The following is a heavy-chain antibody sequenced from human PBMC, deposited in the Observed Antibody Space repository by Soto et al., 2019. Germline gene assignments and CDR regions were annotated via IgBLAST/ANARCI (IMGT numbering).Heavy chain of an antibody. CDR1: GYTFISHG. D-gene: IGHD2-15*01. Sequence: QVQLVQSGVEVKNPGASVKVSCKASGYTFISHGISWVRPAPGQGLEWLGWISGKNGNTNYAQTLQGRVTLTTDTSTSTAYMEPRSLRSDDTAVYYCARVSSSIVVVPDYGMDVWGQGTTVTVSS. J-gene: IGHJ6*02. CDR2: ISGKNGNT. V-gene: IGHV1-18*04. CDR3: ARVSSSIVVVPDYGMDV.